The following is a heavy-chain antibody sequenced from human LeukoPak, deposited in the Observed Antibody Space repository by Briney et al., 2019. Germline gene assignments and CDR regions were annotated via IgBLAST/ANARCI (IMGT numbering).Heavy chain of an antibody. J-gene: IGHJ4*02. Sequence: PGGSLRLSCAASGFTVSNNYMSWVRQAPGKGLEWVSVIYGGGSTYYADSVKGRFTISRYNSKNALFLQMNSLRAEDTAVYYCPRVGPGGDGYNYGYFDYWGQGTLVTVSS. CDR2: IYGGGST. CDR1: GFTVSNNY. CDR3: PRVGPGGDGYNYGYFDY. D-gene: IGHD5-24*01. V-gene: IGHV3-53*01.